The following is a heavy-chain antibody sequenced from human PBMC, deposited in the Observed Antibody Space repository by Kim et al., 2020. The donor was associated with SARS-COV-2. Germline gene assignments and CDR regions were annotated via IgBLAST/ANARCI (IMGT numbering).Heavy chain of an antibody. CDR1: GFTFSSYA. V-gene: IGHV3-23*01. Sequence: GGSLRLSCAASGFTFSSYAMSWVRQAPGKGLEWVSAISGSGGSTYYADSVKGRFTISRDNSKNTLYLQMNSLRAEDTAVYYCAKDGRDIVVVVAATPNRDFDYWGQGTVVTVSS. D-gene: IGHD2-15*01. CDR3: AKDGRDIVVVVAATPNRDFDY. J-gene: IGHJ4*02. CDR2: ISGSGGST.